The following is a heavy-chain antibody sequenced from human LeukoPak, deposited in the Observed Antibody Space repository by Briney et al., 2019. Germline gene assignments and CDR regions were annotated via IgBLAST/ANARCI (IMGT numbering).Heavy chain of an antibody. D-gene: IGHD2-15*01. CDR1: GGTFIDYA. J-gene: IGHJ5*02. CDR2: FIPILGTA. Sequence: SVTVSCKASGGTFIDYALNWVRQAPGQGLEWMGVFIPILGTANSTQKFQDRVTITADISTNTVYMELSSLRSEDTAVYYCARAGAVVDNWFDPWGQGTLVTVSS. CDR3: ARAGAVVDNWFDP. V-gene: IGHV1-69*10.